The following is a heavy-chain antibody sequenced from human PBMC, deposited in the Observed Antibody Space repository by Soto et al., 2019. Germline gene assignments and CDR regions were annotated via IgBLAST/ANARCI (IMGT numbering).Heavy chain of an antibody. CDR2: INPDGSLN. CDR3: ATDRGYSTFDI. V-gene: IGHV3-7*04. Sequence: EAQLVEFGGGLVQPGGSLRLSCAASGFTFSTYWMTWLRQAPGRGLEWVASINPDGSLNSFGGSVKGRFIISRDNAKNSVYLQMNSLRAEDTAVYYCATDRGYSTFDIWGQGTMVTVSS. D-gene: IGHD1-26*01. CDR1: GFTFSTYW. J-gene: IGHJ3*02.